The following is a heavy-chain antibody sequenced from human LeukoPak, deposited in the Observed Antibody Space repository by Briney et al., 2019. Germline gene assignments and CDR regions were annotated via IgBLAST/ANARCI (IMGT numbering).Heavy chain of an antibody. CDR1: GGSFSGYY. J-gene: IGHJ3*02. V-gene: IGHV4-34*01. Sequence: SETLSLTCAVYGGSFSGYYWSWIRQPPGKGLEWIGEINHSGSTNYNPSLKSRVTISVDTSKNQFSLKLSSVTAADTAVYYCARQGYHDYVWGSYEIDIWGQGTMVTVSS. CDR3: ARQGYHDYVWGSYEIDI. D-gene: IGHD3-16*01. CDR2: INHSGST.